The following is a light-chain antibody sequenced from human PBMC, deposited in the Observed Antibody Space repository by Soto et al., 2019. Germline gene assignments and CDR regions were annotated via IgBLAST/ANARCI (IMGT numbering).Light chain of an antibody. J-gene: IGKJ4*01. CDR1: QGISNY. Sequence: DIQMTQSPSSLSASVGDRVTITCRASQGISNYLAWYQQKPGKVPKLLIYAASTLQSGVPSRFSGSGSGTVFTLTFSSLQPEDVATYYCQKYNSAPPYTFGGGTKVEIK. V-gene: IGKV1-27*01. CDR2: AAS. CDR3: QKYNSAPPYT.